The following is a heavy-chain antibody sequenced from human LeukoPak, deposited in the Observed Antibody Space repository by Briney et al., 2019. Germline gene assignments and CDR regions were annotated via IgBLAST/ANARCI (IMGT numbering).Heavy chain of an antibody. CDR2: INSDGSNA. J-gene: IGHJ3*02. D-gene: IGHD4-23*01. CDR3: ARDFGGNLGDAFDI. CDR1: GFTFSNYW. V-gene: IGHV3-74*03. Sequence: GGSLRLSCAASGFTFSNYWMHWVRQAPGKGLVWVSRINSDGSNATYADSVKGRFTISRDNAKNTLYVQMNSLRAEDTAVYYCARDFGGNLGDAFDIWGQGTMVTVSS.